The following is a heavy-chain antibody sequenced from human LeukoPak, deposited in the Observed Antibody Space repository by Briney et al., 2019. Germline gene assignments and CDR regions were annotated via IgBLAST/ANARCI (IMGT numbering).Heavy chain of an antibody. D-gene: IGHD3-16*01. CDR3: ARDPEAGKETLLGDY. CDR2: IIPIFGTA. J-gene: IGHJ4*02. V-gene: IGHV1-69*06. CDR1: GGTFSSYA. Sequence: ASVKVSCKASGGTFSSYAISWVRQAPGQGLEWMGGIIPIFGTANYAQKFQGRVTITADKSTSTAYMELSSLRYEDTAVYYCARDPEAGKETLLGDYWGQGTLVTVSS.